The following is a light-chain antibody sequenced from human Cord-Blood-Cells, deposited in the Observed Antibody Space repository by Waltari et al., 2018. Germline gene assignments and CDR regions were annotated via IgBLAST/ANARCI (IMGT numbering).Light chain of an antibody. Sequence: EIVLTQSPGTLSLSPGERATLSCRASQSVSSSYLAWYQQKPGQAPRLLICGASSRATGIPVRFSGSGSGTDFTLTISRLEPEDFAVYYCQQYGSSPFTFGPGTKVDIK. V-gene: IGKV3-20*01. CDR2: GAS. J-gene: IGKJ3*01. CDR3: QQYGSSPFT. CDR1: QSVSSSY.